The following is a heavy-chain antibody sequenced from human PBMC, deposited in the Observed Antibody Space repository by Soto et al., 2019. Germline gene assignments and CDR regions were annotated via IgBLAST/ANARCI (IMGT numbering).Heavy chain of an antibody. J-gene: IGHJ4*02. V-gene: IGHV3-30*18. CDR3: AKDRVRGRGYYFDY. Sequence: GGSLRLSCAASGFTFSSYGMHWVRQAPGKGLEWVAVISYDGSNKYYADSVKGRFTISRDNSKNTLYLQMNSLRAEDTAVYYCAKDRVRGRGYYFDYWGQGTLVTVSS. CDR1: GFTFSSYG. CDR2: ISYDGSNK. D-gene: IGHD1-26*01.